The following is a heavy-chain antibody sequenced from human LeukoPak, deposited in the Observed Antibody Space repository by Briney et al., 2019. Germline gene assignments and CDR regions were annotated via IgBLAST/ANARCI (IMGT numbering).Heavy chain of an antibody. J-gene: IGHJ4*02. Sequence: GRSLRLSCAASGFTFSSYAMHWVRQAPGKRLEWVAVISYDGSNKYYADSVKGRFTISRDNSKNTLYLQMNSLRAEDTAVYYCARDYLTYYCDSSGSYGGDYWGQGTLVTVSS. CDR1: GFTFSSYA. CDR3: ARDYLTYYCDSSGSYGGDY. V-gene: IGHV3-30-3*01. CDR2: ISYDGSNK. D-gene: IGHD3-22*01.